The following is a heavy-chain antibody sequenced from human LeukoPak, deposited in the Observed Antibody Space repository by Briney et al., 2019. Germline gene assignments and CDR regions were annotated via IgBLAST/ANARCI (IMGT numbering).Heavy chain of an antibody. J-gene: IGHJ6*02. CDR3: VKDSEGVGYYYGMDA. CDR1: GFTFSSFG. D-gene: IGHD1-26*01. Sequence: PGGSLRLSCAVSGFTFSSFGMHWVRQTPGKGLEWVAVISYDATNKYYLDSVKGRFAISRDNSKNTLYLDMNSLRTEDTALYYCVKDSEGVGYYYGMDAWGQGTPVTVS. V-gene: IGHV3-30*18. CDR2: ISYDATNK.